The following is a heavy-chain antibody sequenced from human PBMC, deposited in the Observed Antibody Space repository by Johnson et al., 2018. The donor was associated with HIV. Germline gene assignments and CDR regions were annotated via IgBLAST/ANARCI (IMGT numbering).Heavy chain of an antibody. D-gene: IGHD6-13*01. CDR2: IKQDGSEK. Sequence: VQLVESGGGVVRPGGSLRLSCAASGFTFSSYWMSWVRQAPGKGLEWVANIKQDGSEKYYVDSVKGRFTISRDNAKNSLYLQMNSLRAGDTAVYYCARDSSNAAFDIWGQGTMVTVSS. V-gene: IGHV3-7*01. CDR1: GFTFSSYW. CDR3: ARDSSNAAFDI. J-gene: IGHJ3*02.